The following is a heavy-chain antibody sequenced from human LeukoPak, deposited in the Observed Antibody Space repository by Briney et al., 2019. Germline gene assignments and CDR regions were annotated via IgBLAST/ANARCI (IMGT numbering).Heavy chain of an antibody. J-gene: IGHJ3*02. D-gene: IGHD6-19*01. V-gene: IGHV4-59*01. CDR1: GGSISSYY. CDR2: IYYSGST. Sequence: PSETLSLTCTVSGGSISSYYWSWIRQPPGKGLEWIGYIYYSGSTNYNPSLKSRVTISADTSKNQFSLKLSSVTAADTAVYYCARDLSSDSSGWYLKGAFDIWGQGTMVTVSS. CDR3: ARDLSSDSSGWYLKGAFDI.